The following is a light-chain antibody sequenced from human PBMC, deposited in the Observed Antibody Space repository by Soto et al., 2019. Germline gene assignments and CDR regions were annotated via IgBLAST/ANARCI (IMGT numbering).Light chain of an antibody. J-gene: IGKJ1*01. Sequence: DIQMTQSPSTLSAFVGDRVTITCRASQSISSWLAWYQQKPGKAPKLLIYKASSLESGVPSRFSGSGSGTEFTLTISSLQPDDFATYYCQQYNGFFTFGQGTKVDIK. CDR2: KAS. CDR1: QSISSW. V-gene: IGKV1-5*03. CDR3: QQYNGFFT.